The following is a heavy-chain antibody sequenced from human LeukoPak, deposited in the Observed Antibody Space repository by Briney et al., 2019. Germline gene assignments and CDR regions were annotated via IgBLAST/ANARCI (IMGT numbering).Heavy chain of an antibody. V-gene: IGHV3-30-3*01. J-gene: IGHJ4*02. CDR1: GFTFSSYA. CDR3: ARDGSSGWYLGYYFDY. D-gene: IGHD6-19*01. CDR2: ISYDGSNK. Sequence: PGGSLRLSCAASGFTFSSYATHWVRQAPGKGLEWVAVISYDGSNKYYADSVKGRFTISRDNSKNTLYLQMNSLRAEDTAVYYCARDGSSGWYLGYYFDYWGQGTLVTVSS.